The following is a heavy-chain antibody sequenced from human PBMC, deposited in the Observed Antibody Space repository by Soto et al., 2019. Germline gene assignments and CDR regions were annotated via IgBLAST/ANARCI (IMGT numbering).Heavy chain of an antibody. CDR1: GYIFNRYS. CDR2: ISAYDGDT. V-gene: IGHV1-18*04. J-gene: IGHJ4*02. D-gene: IGHD6-19*01. Sequence: QIPLVQSGAEVKKPGASVKVSCKASGYIFNRYSISWVRQAPGQGLEWMGWISAYDGDTKYAQHLQGRVTLTTETSTSTAYMELRDLGSDDTAMYYCARDHAGSGWFRFDCWGQGTLVTVSS. CDR3: ARDHAGSGWFRFDC.